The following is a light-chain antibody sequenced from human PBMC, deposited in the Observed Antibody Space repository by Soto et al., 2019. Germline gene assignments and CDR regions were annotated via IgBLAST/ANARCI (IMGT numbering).Light chain of an antibody. Sequence: NFMLTQPHSVSESPGKTVTISCTRSSGSIASYFVQWYQQRPGSSPNTVIYEDNQRPSGVPDRFSGSIDSSSNSASLTISGLKTEDEADYYCQSYDSSNQVFGGGTKVTVL. CDR1: SGSIASYF. CDR2: EDN. V-gene: IGLV6-57*01. J-gene: IGLJ3*02. CDR3: QSYDSSNQV.